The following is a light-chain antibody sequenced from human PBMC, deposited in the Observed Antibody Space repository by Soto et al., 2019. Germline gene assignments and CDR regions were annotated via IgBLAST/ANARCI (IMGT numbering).Light chain of an antibody. CDR1: QNVRSY. J-gene: IGKJ1*01. Sequence: EIVLTQSPATLSLSLGERATLSCRASQNVRSYLAWYQQKPGQAPRLLIYDASNRATGIPARFSGSGSGTDFTLTISSLEPEDFALYYCQQRSNWPRTFGQGTKVEIK. CDR2: DAS. V-gene: IGKV3-11*01. CDR3: QQRSNWPRT.